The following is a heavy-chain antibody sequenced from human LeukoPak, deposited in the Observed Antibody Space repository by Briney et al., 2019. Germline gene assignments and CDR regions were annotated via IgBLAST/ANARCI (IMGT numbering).Heavy chain of an antibody. CDR2: IYYSGST. D-gene: IGHD2-15*01. V-gene: IGHV4-59*01. CDR1: GGSISSYY. CDR3: ARDLASESGFDY. J-gene: IGHJ4*02. Sequence: SETLSLTCTVSGGSISSYYWSWIRQPPGKGLEWIGYIYYSGSTNYNPSLKSRVTISVDTSKNQFSLKLSSVTAADTAAYYCARDLASESGFDYWGQGTLVTVSS.